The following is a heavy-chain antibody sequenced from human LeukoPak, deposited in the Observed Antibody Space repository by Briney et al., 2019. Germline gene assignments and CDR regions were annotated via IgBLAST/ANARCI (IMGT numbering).Heavy chain of an antibody. D-gene: IGHD2-15*01. CDR3: ASCIPYYYYYMDV. V-gene: IGHV4-39*07. CDR1: GGSISSSSYY. J-gene: IGHJ6*03. Sequence: PSETLSLTCTVSGGSISSSSYYWGWIRQPPGKGLEWIGSIYYSGSTYYNPSLKSRVTISVDTSKNQFSLKLSSVTAADTAVYYCASCIPYYYYYMDVWGKGTTVTVSS. CDR2: IYYSGST.